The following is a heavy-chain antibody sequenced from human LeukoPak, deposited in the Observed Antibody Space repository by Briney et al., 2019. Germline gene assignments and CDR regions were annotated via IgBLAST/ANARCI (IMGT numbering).Heavy chain of an antibody. CDR1: GGAISSSDYY. D-gene: IGHD6-6*01. Sequence: SETLSLTCTVSGGAISSSDYYWGWVRQPPGKGLEWIGSIYHSGSSYDNPSLKSRVTMSVDTSKNQFSLRLTSVTAADTAVYYCARGGYSSSSPYFDYWGQGTLVTVSS. J-gene: IGHJ4*02. CDR2: IYHSGSS. CDR3: ARGGYSSSSPYFDY. V-gene: IGHV4-39*07.